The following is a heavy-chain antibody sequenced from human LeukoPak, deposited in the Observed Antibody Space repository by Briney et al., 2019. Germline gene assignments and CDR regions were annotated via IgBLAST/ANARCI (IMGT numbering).Heavy chain of an antibody. J-gene: IGHJ4*02. Sequence: GGSLRLSCAASGFTFSSYGMHWVRQAPGKGLEWVAFIRYDGSNKYYADSVKGRFTISRDNSKNTLYLQMNSLRAEDTAVYYCCIAAAGPNSYYFDYWGQGTLVTVSS. CDR1: GFTFSSYG. CDR3: CIAAAGPNSYYFDY. CDR2: IRYDGSNK. V-gene: IGHV3-30*02. D-gene: IGHD6-13*01.